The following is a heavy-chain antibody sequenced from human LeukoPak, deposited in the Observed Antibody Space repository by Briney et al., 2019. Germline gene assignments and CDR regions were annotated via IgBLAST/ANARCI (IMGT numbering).Heavy chain of an antibody. CDR2: IRSSGDTV. V-gene: IGHV3-48*03. Sequence: HAGGSLSLSCAASGFTFSSYDMNWVRQAPGKGLEWVSFIRSSGDTVYYTDSVKGRFTISRDNAKNSLHLQMNSLRAEDTAVYYCARDTQFNSLDIWGQGTMVTVSS. CDR1: GFTFSSYD. CDR3: ARDTQFNSLDI. D-gene: IGHD1-1*01. J-gene: IGHJ3*02.